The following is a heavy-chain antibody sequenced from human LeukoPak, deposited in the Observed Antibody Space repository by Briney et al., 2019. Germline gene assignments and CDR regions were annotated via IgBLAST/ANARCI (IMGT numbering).Heavy chain of an antibody. Sequence: ASVKVSCKASGYTFTSYGISWVRQAPGQGLEWMGWISAYNGNTNYAQKLQGRVTMTTDTSTSTAYMELRSLRSDDTAVYYCARGLDPGPYYDILNWLSDYWGQGTLVTVSS. J-gene: IGHJ4*02. CDR1: GYTFTSYG. V-gene: IGHV1-18*01. CDR2: ISAYNGNT. CDR3: ARGLDPGPYYDILNWLSDY. D-gene: IGHD3-9*01.